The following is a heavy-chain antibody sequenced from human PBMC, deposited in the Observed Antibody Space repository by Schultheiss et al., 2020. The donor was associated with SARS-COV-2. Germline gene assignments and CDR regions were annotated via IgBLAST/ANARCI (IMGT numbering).Heavy chain of an antibody. CDR1: GDSVSSNSAA. Sequence: SQTLSLSCAISGDSVSSNSAAWNWIRQSPSRGLEWLGRTYYRSKWYNDYAVSVKSRITINPDTSKNQFSLQLNSVTPEDTAVYYCAREGLPVVAAHTINWYFDLWGRGTLVTVSS. CDR3: AREGLPVVAAHTINWYFDL. CDR2: TYYRSKWYN. J-gene: IGHJ2*01. V-gene: IGHV6-1*01. D-gene: IGHD2-15*01.